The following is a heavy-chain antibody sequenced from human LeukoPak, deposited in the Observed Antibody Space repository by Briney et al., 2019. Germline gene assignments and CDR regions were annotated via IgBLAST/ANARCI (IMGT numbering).Heavy chain of an antibody. D-gene: IGHD2-21*02. CDR3: VTDFDDVNGDYYYIPHY. J-gene: IGHJ4*02. CDR2: IRYDRSKK. CDR1: GFNFSRNG. V-gene: IGHV3-30*02. Sequence: GGSLRLSCAAAGFNFSRNGMHWVRQAPGKGLEWVAFIRYDRSKKFYGESVRGRFTISRDNSKNTLYLQMDSLRGYDTAVYCCVTDFDDVNGDYYYIPHYWGQGMLVTVSS.